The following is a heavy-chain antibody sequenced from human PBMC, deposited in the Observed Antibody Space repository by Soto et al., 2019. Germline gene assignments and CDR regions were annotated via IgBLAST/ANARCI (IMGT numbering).Heavy chain of an antibody. V-gene: IGHV3-23*01. D-gene: IGHD3-3*01. CDR3: ARSDGHYSPFDS. CDR1: GFTFSSYA. Sequence: GGSLRLSCAASGFTFSSYAMSWVRQAPGKGLEWVSAISGSGGSTYYADSVKGRVSITRDTSANTAYVELSSLKTDDTAMYFCARSDGHYSPFDSWGQGTQVTVSS. CDR2: ISGSGGST. J-gene: IGHJ4*02.